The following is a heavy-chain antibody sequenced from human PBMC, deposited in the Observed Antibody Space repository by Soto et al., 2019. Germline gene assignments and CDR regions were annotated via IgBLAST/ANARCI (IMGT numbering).Heavy chain of an antibody. V-gene: IGHV3-48*03. J-gene: IGHJ3*01. D-gene: IGHD2-2*01. CDR3: ARRGST. Sequence: EVQLVESGGGLVQPGGSLRLSCVASGFTFSSSEMYWFRQAPGKGLEWVSYIHPAGQPILFADSVKGRFTISRDNAKKSVYLQLNSLRDEDTAVYYCARRGSTWGQGTMVTVSS. CDR1: GFTFSSSE. CDR2: IHPAGQPI.